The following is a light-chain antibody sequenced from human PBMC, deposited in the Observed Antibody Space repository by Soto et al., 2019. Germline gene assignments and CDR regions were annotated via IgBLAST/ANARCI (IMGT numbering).Light chain of an antibody. CDR3: SSYAGRNNLV. V-gene: IGLV2-23*02. CDR1: SSDVGSFDL. J-gene: IGLJ2*01. Sequence: QSALTQPASVSGSPGQSITISCTGTSSDVGSFDLVSWYQQHPGKAPKLIIYEVTKRPSGVSDRFSGSKSGNTASLTISGLQAEDEADYYCSSYAGRNNLVFGGGTKLTVL. CDR2: EVT.